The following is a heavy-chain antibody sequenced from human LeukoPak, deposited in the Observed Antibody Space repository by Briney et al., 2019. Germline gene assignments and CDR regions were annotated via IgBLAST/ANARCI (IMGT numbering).Heavy chain of an antibody. V-gene: IGHV5-51*01. Sequence: GESLKISCKGSGYSFSSYWIGWVRQMPGKGLEWMGIIYPGNSETRYSPSFQGQVTISADKSISTAHLQWSSLKASDTAMYYCARPDYDSSGYYLRYWGQGTLVTVSS. CDR3: ARPDYDSSGYYLRY. CDR1: GYSFSSYW. CDR2: IYPGNSET. J-gene: IGHJ4*02. D-gene: IGHD3-22*01.